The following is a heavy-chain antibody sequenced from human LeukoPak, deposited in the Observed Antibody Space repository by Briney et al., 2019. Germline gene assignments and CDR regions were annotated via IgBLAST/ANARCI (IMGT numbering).Heavy chain of an antibody. CDR1: GGSLYGYY. CDR3: ARGDLRFDP. Sequence: PSETLSLTCAVHGGSLYGYYWTWIRQPPGKGLEWIGEINHSGSTTYSPSLKSRITISVDTSKDQFPLDLASVTAADTAIYYCARGDLRFDPWGQGTLVTVSS. V-gene: IGHV4-34*01. J-gene: IGHJ5*02. CDR2: INHSGST.